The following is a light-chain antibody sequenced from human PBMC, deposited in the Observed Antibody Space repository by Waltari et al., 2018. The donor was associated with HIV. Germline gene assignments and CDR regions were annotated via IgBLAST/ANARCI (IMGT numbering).Light chain of an antibody. CDR1: NIGS. CDR3: QVWDSNADHLVV. Sequence: SYVLTQPPSVSAAPGQTASIPCGGNNIGSVHCYQQKPGQAPVMVVYDNSGRPSGIPVRFSGSNSGNTDTLTISGVEAGDEADYYCQVWDSNADHLVVFGGGTKLTV. J-gene: IGLJ2*01. CDR2: DNS. V-gene: IGLV3-21*02.